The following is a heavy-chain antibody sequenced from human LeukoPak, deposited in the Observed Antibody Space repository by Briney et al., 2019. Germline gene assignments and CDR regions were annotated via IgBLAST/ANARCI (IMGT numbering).Heavy chain of an antibody. Sequence: SETLSLTCTVSGGSTSGYYWSWIRQPPGKGLEWIGYIHYSGSTEYNPSLKSRVTISVDTSKNQFSLNLSSVTAADTAVYYCARPKRDDVGNSFYYYGMDVWGQGTTVTVSS. V-gene: IGHV4-59*01. CDR2: IHYSGST. D-gene: IGHD4-23*01. CDR3: ARPKRDDVGNSFYYYGMDV. CDR1: GGSTSGYY. J-gene: IGHJ6*02.